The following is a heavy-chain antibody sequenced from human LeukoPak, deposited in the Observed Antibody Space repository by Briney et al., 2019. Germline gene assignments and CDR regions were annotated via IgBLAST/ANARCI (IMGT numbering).Heavy chain of an antibody. Sequence: GGSLRLSCAASGFTFDDYAMHWVRQAPGKGLEWVSGISWNSGSIGYADSVKGRFTISRDNAKNSLYLQMNSLRAEDTAVYYCARTPAGALDYWGQGTLVTVSS. CDR2: ISWNSGSI. CDR3: ARTPAGALDY. J-gene: IGHJ4*02. D-gene: IGHD1-14*01. V-gene: IGHV3-9*01. CDR1: GFTFDDYA.